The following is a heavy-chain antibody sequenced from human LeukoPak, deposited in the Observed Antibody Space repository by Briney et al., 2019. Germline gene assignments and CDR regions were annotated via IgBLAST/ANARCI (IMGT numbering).Heavy chain of an antibody. D-gene: IGHD6-13*01. V-gene: IGHV5-51*01. CDR2: IYPGDSDT. J-gene: IGHJ4*02. CDR3: ARYVRDSSSWYFDY. Sequence: GESLKISFKGSGYSFTSYWIGWVRQMPGKSLEWMGIIYPGDSDTRYSPSFQGQVTISADKSISTAYLQWSSLKASDTAMYYCARYVRDSSSWYFDYWGQGTLVTVSS. CDR1: GYSFTSYW.